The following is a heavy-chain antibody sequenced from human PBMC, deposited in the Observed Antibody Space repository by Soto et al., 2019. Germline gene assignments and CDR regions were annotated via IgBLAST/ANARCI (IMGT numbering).Heavy chain of an antibody. Sequence: QVQLQESGPGLVKPSETLSLTCTVSGGSISSYYWSWIRQPPGKGLEWIGYIYYSGSTNYNPSLKSRVTISVDTSKNQFSLKLSSVTAADTAVYYCASVGAVLEPNYGMDAWGQGTTVTVSS. CDR1: GGSISSYY. V-gene: IGHV4-59*01. D-gene: IGHD3-16*01. J-gene: IGHJ6*02. CDR3: ASVGAVLEPNYGMDA. CDR2: IYYSGST.